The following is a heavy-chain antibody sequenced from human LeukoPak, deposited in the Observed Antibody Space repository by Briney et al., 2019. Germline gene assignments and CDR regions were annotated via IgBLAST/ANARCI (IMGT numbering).Heavy chain of an antibody. D-gene: IGHD5-24*01. J-gene: IGHJ4*02. CDR3: AKAGDAWGYNSPLGGRFDY. Sequence: GGSLRLSCAASGFTFSSHAMSWVRQAPGKGLEWVSIISGSGGSTYNADSVKGRFTISRDNSKNTLYLQMNSLRAEDTAAYYCAKAGDAWGYNSPLGGRFDYWGQGTLVTVSS. CDR1: GFTFSSHA. CDR2: ISGSGGST. V-gene: IGHV3-23*01.